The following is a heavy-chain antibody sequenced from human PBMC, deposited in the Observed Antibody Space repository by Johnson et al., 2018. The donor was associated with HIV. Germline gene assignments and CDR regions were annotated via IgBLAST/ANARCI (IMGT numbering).Heavy chain of an antibody. V-gene: IGHV3-30*04. CDR1: GFTFSSYA. CDR2: ISYDGSNK. CDR3: ARSKTTVTDDVFDI. J-gene: IGHJ3*02. D-gene: IGHD4-17*01. Sequence: QVQLVESGGGVVQPGRSLRLSCAASGFTFSSYAMHWVRQAPGKGLDWVAVISYDGSNKYYAYSVKGRFTISRDNSKNTLYLQMSSLRAEDMAVYYCARSKTTVTDDVFDIWGQGTMVTVSS.